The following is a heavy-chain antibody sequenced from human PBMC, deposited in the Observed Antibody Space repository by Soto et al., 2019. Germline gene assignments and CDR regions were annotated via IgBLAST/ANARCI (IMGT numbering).Heavy chain of an antibody. V-gene: IGHV4-31*03. CDR1: GGSISSGGYY. Sequence: SETLSLTCTVSGGSISSGGYYWSWIRQHPGKGLEWIGYIYYSGSTYYNPSLKSRVTISVDTSKNQFSLKLSSVTAADTAVYYCARFSPWFGELLLPYYFDYWGQGTLVTVSS. D-gene: IGHD3-10*01. CDR3: ARFSPWFGELLLPYYFDY. CDR2: IYYSGST. J-gene: IGHJ4*02.